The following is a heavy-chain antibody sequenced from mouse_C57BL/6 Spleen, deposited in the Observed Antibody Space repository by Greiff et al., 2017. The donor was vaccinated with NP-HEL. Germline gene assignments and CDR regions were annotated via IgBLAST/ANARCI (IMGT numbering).Heavy chain of an antibody. D-gene: IGHD1-1*01. Sequence: QVQLKESGPGLVAPSQSLSITCTVSGFSLTSYGVSWVRQPQGTGLEWLGVIWGDGRTNYHSALISRLSIRQDHFKSQVFVKLNSLQTDDTATYDCAKTRTTVPCAYWGQGTLVTVSA. CDR1: GFSLTSYG. V-gene: IGHV2-3*01. CDR3: AKTRTTVPCAY. CDR2: IWGDGRT. J-gene: IGHJ3*01.